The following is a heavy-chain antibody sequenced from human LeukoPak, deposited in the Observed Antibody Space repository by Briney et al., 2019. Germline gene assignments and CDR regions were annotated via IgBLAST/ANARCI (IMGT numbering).Heavy chain of an antibody. V-gene: IGHV3-30*02. Sequence: GGSLRLSCAASGFTFSSYGMHWVRQAPGKGLEWVAFIRYDGSNKYYADSVKGRFTISRDNSKNTLYLQMNSLRAEDTAVYYCAKDRVLDTAMVFNYMDVWGKGATVTISS. CDR3: AKDRVLDTAMVFNYMDV. J-gene: IGHJ6*03. CDR2: IRYDGSNK. D-gene: IGHD5-18*01. CDR1: GFTFSSYG.